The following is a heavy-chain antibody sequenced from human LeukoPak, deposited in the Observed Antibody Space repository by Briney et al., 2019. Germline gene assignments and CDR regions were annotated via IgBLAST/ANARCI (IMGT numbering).Heavy chain of an antibody. CDR2: IHSSGST. V-gene: IGHV4-4*07. CDR3: ARDSCEGSCTSFDS. Sequence: ASETLSLTCTVCGGSISNYYWSWIRQPAGKGLEWIGRIHSSGSTNYNPSLKSRVTISVDKSKNQFSLRLSSVIAADTAVYFCARDSCEGSCTSFDSWGQGTLVTVSS. D-gene: IGHD2-8*01. CDR1: GGSISNYY. J-gene: IGHJ5*01.